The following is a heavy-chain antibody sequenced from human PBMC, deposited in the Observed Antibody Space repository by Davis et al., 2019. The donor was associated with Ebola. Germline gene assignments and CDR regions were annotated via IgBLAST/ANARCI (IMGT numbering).Heavy chain of an antibody. Sequence: SETLSLTCTVSGGSISRDYWSWIRQPPGKGLEWVGHIFYGGNAIYNPSLKSRVAMSVDTSKNQFSLNLTSVTAADTAVYYCARDGTIFGDGYFDYCGQGTLVTVSS. CDR2: IFYGGNA. J-gene: IGHJ4*02. CDR3: ARDGTIFGDGYFDY. CDR1: GGSISRDY. V-gene: IGHV4-59*01. D-gene: IGHD3-3*01.